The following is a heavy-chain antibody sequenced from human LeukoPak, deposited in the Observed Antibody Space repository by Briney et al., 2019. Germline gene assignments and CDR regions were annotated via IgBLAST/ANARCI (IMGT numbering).Heavy chain of an antibody. CDR3: ARSRGGYSNYYYYGMDV. V-gene: IGHV1-69*13. CDR1: GGTFSSYA. J-gene: IGHJ6*02. Sequence: SVKVSCKASGGTFSSYAISWVRQAPGQGLEWMGGIIPIFGTANHAQKFQGRVTITADESTSTAYMELSSLRSEDTAVYYCARSRGGYSNYYYYGMDVWGQGTTVTVSS. D-gene: IGHD5-18*01. CDR2: IIPIFGTA.